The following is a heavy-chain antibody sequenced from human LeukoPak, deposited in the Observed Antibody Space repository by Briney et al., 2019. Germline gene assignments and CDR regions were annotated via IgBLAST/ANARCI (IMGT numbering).Heavy chain of an antibody. Sequence: PSETLSLTCTVSGDSISSYFWSLIRQPPGKGLEWIGYISYSGSTNYSPSLKSRVTISVDTSKNQFSLKLSSVTAADTAVYYCARWELLLDYFDYWGQGTLVTVSS. CDR2: ISYSGST. CDR1: GDSISSYF. CDR3: ARWELLLDYFDY. J-gene: IGHJ4*02. V-gene: IGHV4-59*12. D-gene: IGHD1-26*01.